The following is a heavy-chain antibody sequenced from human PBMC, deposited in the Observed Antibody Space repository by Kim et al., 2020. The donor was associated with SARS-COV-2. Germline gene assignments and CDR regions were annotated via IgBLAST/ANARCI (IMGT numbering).Heavy chain of an antibody. CDR2: ISSDGGAT. CDR1: GFPFSNYA. Sequence: GGSLRLSCSASGFPFSNYAMHWVRQAPGSGLEYASAISSDGGATYYADSVKGRFSISRDNSKNTLYLQMSSLRTEDTALYYCVNGDARGYSYDYNYGGQGTLVTLSS. J-gene: IGHJ4*02. V-gene: IGHV3-64*03. D-gene: IGHD5-18*01. CDR3: VNGDARGYSYDYNY.